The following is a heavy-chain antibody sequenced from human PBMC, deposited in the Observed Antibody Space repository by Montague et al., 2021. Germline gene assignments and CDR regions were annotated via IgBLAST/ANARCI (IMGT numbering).Heavy chain of an antibody. CDR1: GFSLSNVGMC. CDR3: ARHQTSSGKYPFYYYGLDV. Sequence: PALVKPTQTLTLTCTLSGFSLSNVGMCVSWIRQPPGRALEWLALVDRNDDKYYSTSLKTRLTIFKDSSDAQVVLTMTNVDPEDTATYYCARHQTSSGKYPFYYYGLDVWGQGITVTVSS. J-gene: IGHJ6*02. V-gene: IGHV2-70*13. D-gene: IGHD3-10*01. CDR2: VDRNDDK.